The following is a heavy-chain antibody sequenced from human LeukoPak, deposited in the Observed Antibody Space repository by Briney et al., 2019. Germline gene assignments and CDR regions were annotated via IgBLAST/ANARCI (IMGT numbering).Heavy chain of an antibody. CDR1: GFTFSSYA. CDR2: ISGSGGST. D-gene: IGHD6-13*01. J-gene: IGHJ1*01. Sequence: PGGSLRLSCAASGFTFSSYAMSWVRQAPGKGLEWVSAISGSGGSTYYADSVKGRFTISRDNSKNTLYLQMNSLRAEDTAVYYCANTGYSSSWGEYFQHWGQGTLDTVSS. CDR3: ANTGYSSSWGEYFQH. V-gene: IGHV3-23*01.